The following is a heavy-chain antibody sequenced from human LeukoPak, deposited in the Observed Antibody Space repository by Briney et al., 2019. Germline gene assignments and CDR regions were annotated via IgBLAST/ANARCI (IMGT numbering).Heavy chain of an antibody. V-gene: IGHV1-2*04. CDR2: INPNSGGT. J-gene: IGHJ6*04. CDR3: ARGGLETGYYYGMDV. CDR1: GYTFTGYY. Sequence: ASVKVSCKASGYTFTGYYMHWVRQAPGQGLEWMGWINPNSGGTNYAQKFQGWVTMTRDTSISRAYMELSRLRSDDTAVYYCARGGLETGYYYGMDVWGKGTTVTVSS. D-gene: IGHD1-1*01.